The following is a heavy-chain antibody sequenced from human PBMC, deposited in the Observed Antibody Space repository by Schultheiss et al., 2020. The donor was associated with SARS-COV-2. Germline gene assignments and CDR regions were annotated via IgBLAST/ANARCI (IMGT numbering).Heavy chain of an antibody. CDR3: AKSNYDILTEDYFDY. V-gene: IGHV3-9*01. J-gene: IGHJ4*02. CDR2: ISWNSGSI. D-gene: IGHD3-9*01. CDR1: GFTFDDYA. Sequence: GGSLRLSCAASGFTFDDYAMHWVRQAPGKGLEWVSGISWNSGSIGYADSVKGRFTISRDNAKKTLFLQMNSLRPEDTALYFCAKSNYDILTEDYFDYWGQGTLVTVSS.